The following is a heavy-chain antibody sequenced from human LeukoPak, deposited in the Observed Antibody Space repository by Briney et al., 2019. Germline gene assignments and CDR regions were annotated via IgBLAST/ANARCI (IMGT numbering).Heavy chain of an antibody. Sequence: SETLSLTCAVYGGSFSGYYWSWIRRPPGKGLEWIGEINHSGSTNYNPSLKSRVAISVDTSKNQFSLRLSSVTAADTALYFCARETTGIMDYYYYYYYMDVWGKGTTVTVSS. J-gene: IGHJ6*03. D-gene: IGHD4-17*01. CDR3: ARETTGIMDYYYYYYYMDV. CDR1: GGSFSGYY. V-gene: IGHV4-34*01. CDR2: INHSGST.